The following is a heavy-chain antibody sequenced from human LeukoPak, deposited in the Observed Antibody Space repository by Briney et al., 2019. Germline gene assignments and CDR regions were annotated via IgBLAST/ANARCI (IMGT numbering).Heavy chain of an antibody. CDR3: ARFDGVAANFDY. J-gene: IGHJ4*02. D-gene: IGHD2-15*01. CDR2: ISSSGSTI. V-gene: IGHV3-48*03. Sequence: GGSLRLSCAASGFTFSSYEMNWVRQAPGKGLEWVSYISSSGSTIYYADSVKGRFTISRDNAKNSLYLQMNSLRAEDTAVYYCARFDGVAANFDYWGQETLVTVSS. CDR1: GFTFSSYE.